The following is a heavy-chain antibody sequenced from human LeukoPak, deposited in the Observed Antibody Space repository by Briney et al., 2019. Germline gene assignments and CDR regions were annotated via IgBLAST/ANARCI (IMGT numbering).Heavy chain of an antibody. V-gene: IGHV4-34*01. CDR3: ASLKSGYQLPGDY. D-gene: IGHD2-2*01. J-gene: IGHJ4*02. Sequence: SETLSLTCAVYGGSFSGYYWSWIRQPPGKGLEWIGEINHSGSTNYNPSLKSRVTISVDTSKNQFSLKLSSATAADTAVYYCASLKSGYQLPGDYWGQGTLVTVSS. CDR1: GGSFSGYY. CDR2: INHSGST.